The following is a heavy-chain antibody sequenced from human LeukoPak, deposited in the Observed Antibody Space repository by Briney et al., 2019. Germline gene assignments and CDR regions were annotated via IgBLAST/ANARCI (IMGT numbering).Heavy chain of an antibody. CDR2: IRYDGSNK. V-gene: IGHV3-30*02. D-gene: IGHD2-2*01. Sequence: GGSLRLSCAASGFTFSSYGMHWVRQAPGKGLEWVVFIRYDGSNKYYADSVKGRFTISRDNSKNTLYLQMNSLRAEDTAVYYCAKDEGYCSSTSCSCDYWGQGTLVTVSS. CDR3: AKDEGYCSSTSCSCDY. CDR1: GFTFSSYG. J-gene: IGHJ4*02.